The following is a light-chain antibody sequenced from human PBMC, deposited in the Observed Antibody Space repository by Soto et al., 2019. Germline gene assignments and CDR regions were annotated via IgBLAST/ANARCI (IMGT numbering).Light chain of an antibody. J-gene: IGLJ1*01. CDR2: EVS. CDR3: SSHAGNNNYV. CDR1: SSDVGAYNY. V-gene: IGLV2-8*01. Sequence: QSALTQPPSASGSVGQSVTVSCTGTSSDVGAYNYVSWYQQHPGKAPKLMIYEVSKRPSGVPDRFSGSKSGYTASLTVSGLQAEDEADYYCSSHAGNNNYVFGTGTKLTVL.